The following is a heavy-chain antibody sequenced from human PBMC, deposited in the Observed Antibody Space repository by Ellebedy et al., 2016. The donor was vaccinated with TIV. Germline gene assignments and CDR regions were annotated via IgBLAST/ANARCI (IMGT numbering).Heavy chain of an antibody. V-gene: IGHV1-58*01. Sequence: SVKVSXXASGFTFTSSAVQWVRQARGQRLEWIGWIVVGSGNTNYAQKFQERVTITRDMSTSTAYMELSSLRSEDTAVYYCAKGGTYSSFFDYWGQGTLVTVSS. J-gene: IGHJ4*02. CDR3: AKGGTYSSFFDY. D-gene: IGHD6-19*01. CDR1: GFTFTSSA. CDR2: IVVGSGNT.